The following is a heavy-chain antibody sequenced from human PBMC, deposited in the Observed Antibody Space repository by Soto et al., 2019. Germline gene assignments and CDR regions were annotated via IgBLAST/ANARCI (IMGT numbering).Heavy chain of an antibody. CDR2: FDPEDGET. CDR1: GYTLTELS. V-gene: IGHV1-24*01. Sequence: ASVKVSCKVSGYTLTELSMHWVRQAPGKGLEWMGGFDPEDGETIYAQKFQGRVTMTEDTSTDTAYMELSSLRSEDTAVYYCASGGLELHAFDIWGQGTMVTVSS. CDR3: ASGGLELHAFDI. D-gene: IGHD1-7*01. J-gene: IGHJ3*02.